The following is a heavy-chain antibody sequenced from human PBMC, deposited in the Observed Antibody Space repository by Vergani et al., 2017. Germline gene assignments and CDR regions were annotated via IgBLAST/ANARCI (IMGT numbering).Heavy chain of an antibody. J-gene: IGHJ6*03. Sequence: EVQLVESGGGLVQPGGSLRLSCAASGFTFSIYSMSWIRQAPGKGLEWVSYISSSGSTIYYADSVTGRFTISRDNAKNSLYLQMNSLRAEDTAVYYCAREVGRSSSSPQWGYYYYYMDVWGKGTTVTVSS. V-gene: IGHV3-48*04. D-gene: IGHD6-6*01. CDR2: ISSSGSTI. CDR3: AREVGRSSSSPQWGYYYYYMDV. CDR1: GFTFSIYS.